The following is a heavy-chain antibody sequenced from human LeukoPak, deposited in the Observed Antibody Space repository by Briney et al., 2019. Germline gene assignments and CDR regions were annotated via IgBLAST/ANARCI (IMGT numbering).Heavy chain of an antibody. CDR3: ARGFAYGGHFDY. J-gene: IGHJ4*02. D-gene: IGHD3-3*01. Sequence: SETLSLTCAVSGGSISSGGYSWSWIRQPPGKGLEWIGYIYHSGSTYYNPSLKSRVTISVDTSKNQFSLKLSSVTAADTAVYYCARGFAYGGHFDYWGQGTLVTVSS. CDR2: IYHSGST. CDR1: GGSISSGGYS. V-gene: IGHV4-30-2*01.